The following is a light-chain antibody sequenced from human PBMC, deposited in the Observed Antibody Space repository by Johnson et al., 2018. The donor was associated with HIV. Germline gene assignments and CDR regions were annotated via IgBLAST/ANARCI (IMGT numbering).Light chain of an antibody. CDR1: SSNIANNY. V-gene: IGLV1-51*01. Sequence: VLTQPPSVSAAPGQKVTISCSGSSSNIANNYVSWYQQLPGTAPKLLIYDNNKRPSGIPDRFSGSKSGTSATLGITGLQTGDEADYYCGTWDSSLSAGGVFGTGTKVTVL. CDR3: GTWDSSLSAGGV. CDR2: DNN. J-gene: IGLJ1*01.